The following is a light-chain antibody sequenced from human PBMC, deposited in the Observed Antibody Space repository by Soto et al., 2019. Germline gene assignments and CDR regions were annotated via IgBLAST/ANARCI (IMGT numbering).Light chain of an antibody. CDR2: SYN. V-gene: IGLV1-44*01. CDR1: SSNIGSHT. Sequence: QSVLTQPPSASGTPGQRVTISCSGSSSNIGSHTVNWYQQLPGTAPKLLIYSYNQQPSGVPDRFSGSTTGTSASLAISWLQSEEEDDYYCASWDDSVNGWVFGGGTKLTVL. J-gene: IGLJ3*02. CDR3: ASWDDSVNGWV.